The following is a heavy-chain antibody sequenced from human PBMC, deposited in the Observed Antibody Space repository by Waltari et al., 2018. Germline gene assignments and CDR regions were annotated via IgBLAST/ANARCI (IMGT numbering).Heavy chain of an antibody. Sequence: EVQLEESGGGLVQPGGSLRLSCAASGFTFSSHWMHWVRQAPGKGLVWVVRINGDERSTSYADSRKGRLTIYRDNAKNTLYLQMNSLRAEDTAGYYCSRDLQHGDFGRGRDYWGQGTLVTVSS. CDR2: INGDERST. J-gene: IGHJ4*02. V-gene: IGHV3-74*01. D-gene: IGHD4-17*01. CDR1: GFTFSSHW. CDR3: SRDLQHGDFGRGRDY.